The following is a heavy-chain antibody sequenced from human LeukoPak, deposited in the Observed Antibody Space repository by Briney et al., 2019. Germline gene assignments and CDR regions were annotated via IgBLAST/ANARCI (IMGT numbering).Heavy chain of an antibody. V-gene: IGHV3-23*01. CDR1: GFTFASYA. D-gene: IGHD6-13*01. J-gene: IGHJ6*02. CDR2: ISGSGGSV. CDR3: ARDHRAAYSSSWYGDYYYYGMDV. Sequence: GGSLRLSCAASGFTFASYAMSWVRQAPGKGLEWVSTISGSGGSVYYADSVKGRFTISRDNAKNSLYLQMNSLRAEDTAVYYCARDHRAAYSSSWYGDYYYYGMDVWGQGTTVTVSS.